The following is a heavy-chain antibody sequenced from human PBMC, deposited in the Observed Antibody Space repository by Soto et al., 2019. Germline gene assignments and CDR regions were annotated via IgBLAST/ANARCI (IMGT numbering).Heavy chain of an antibody. CDR2: IDPSDSYT. CDR1: GYSFTSYW. CDR3: ASHSPPYYYDSSAFDY. V-gene: IGHV5-10-1*01. Sequence: PGESLKISCKGSGYSFTSYWISWVRQTPGKGLEWMGRIDPSDSYTNYSPSFQGHVTISADKSISTAYLQWSSLKASDTAMYYCASHSPPYYYDSSAFDYWGQGTLVTVSS. J-gene: IGHJ4*02. D-gene: IGHD3-22*01.